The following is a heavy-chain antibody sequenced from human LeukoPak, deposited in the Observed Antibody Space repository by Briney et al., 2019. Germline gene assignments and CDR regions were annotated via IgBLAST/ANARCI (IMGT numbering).Heavy chain of an antibody. CDR3: ARESGMANDY. Sequence: GGSLRLSCAASGFTFSSYGMHWVRQAPGKGLEWVAVISYDGSNKYYADSVKGRFTISRDNSKNTLYLQMNSLRAEDTAVYYCARESGMANDYWGQGTLVTVSS. J-gene: IGHJ4*02. CDR2: ISYDGSNK. CDR1: GFTFSSYG. V-gene: IGHV3-30*03. D-gene: IGHD1-26*01.